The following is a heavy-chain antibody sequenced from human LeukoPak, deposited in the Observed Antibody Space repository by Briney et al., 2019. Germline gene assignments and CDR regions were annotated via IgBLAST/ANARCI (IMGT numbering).Heavy chain of an antibody. J-gene: IGHJ4*02. CDR2: INPSGGST. V-gene: IGHV1-46*01. Sequence: ASVKVSCKASGYTFTSYYMHWVRQAPGQGLEWMGIINPSGGSTSYAQKFQGRVTMTRDMSTSTVYMELSSLRSEDTSVYYCARVFTKRHITGTTLGYWGQGTLVSVSS. CDR3: ARVFTKRHITGTTLGY. CDR1: GYTFTSYY. D-gene: IGHD1-7*01.